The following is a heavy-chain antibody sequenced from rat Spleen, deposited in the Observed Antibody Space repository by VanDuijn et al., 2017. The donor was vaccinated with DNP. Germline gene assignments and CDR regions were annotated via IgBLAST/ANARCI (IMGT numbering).Heavy chain of an antibody. CDR3: TKDIRTIAGGWSTEY. J-gene: IGHJ2*01. CDR2: INTDGAGT. CDR1: GFTFSDYD. V-gene: IGHV5-58*01. D-gene: IGHD1-11*01. Sequence: EVQLVESGGGLVQPGRSLKLSCAASGFTFSDYDMAWVRQAPGKGLEWVATINTDGAGTYYPDSVKGRFTISRDNAENTVYLQMNSLRSEDTATYYCTKDIRTIAGGWSTEYWGQGVMVTVSS.